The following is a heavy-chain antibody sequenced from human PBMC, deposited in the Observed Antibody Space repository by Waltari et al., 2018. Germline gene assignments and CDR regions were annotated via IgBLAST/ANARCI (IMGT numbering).Heavy chain of an antibody. Sequence: QVQLQESGPGLVKPSQTLSLTCTVSGGSISSGSYYWSWIRQPAGKGLEWIWRIYTRGSTNDNPSLKSRVTISVDTSKNQFSLKLSSVTAADTAVYYCARTTMATGGFDYWGQGTLVTVSS. V-gene: IGHV4-61*02. CDR3: ARTTMATGGFDY. CDR2: IYTRGST. J-gene: IGHJ4*02. CDR1: GGSISSGSYY. D-gene: IGHD3-10*01.